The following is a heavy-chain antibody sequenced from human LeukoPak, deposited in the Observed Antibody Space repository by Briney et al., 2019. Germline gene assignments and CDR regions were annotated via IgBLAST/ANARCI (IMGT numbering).Heavy chain of an antibody. J-gene: IGHJ4*02. D-gene: IGHD1-26*01. V-gene: IGHV3-30*18. CDR3: AKVERVGAVDY. Sequence: GGSLRLSCAASGFAFSSYGMHWVRQAPGKGLEWVAVISYDGSNKYYADSVKGRFTISRDNSKNTLYLQMNSLRAEDTAVYYCAKVERVGAVDYWGQGTLVTVSS. CDR2: ISYDGSNK. CDR1: GFAFSSYG.